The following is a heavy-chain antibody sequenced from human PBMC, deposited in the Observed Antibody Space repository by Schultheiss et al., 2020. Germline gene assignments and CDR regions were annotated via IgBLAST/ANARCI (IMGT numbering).Heavy chain of an antibody. CDR1: GGSISSGSYY. Sequence: SETLSLTCTVSGGSISSGSYYWSWIRQPAGKGLEWIGRIYTSGSTNYNPSLKSRVTISVDTSKNQFSLKLSSVTAADTAVYYCARGGGLGSGYYFDYWGQGTLVTVSS. D-gene: IGHD3-22*01. V-gene: IGHV4-61*02. CDR3: ARGGGLGSGYYFDY. J-gene: IGHJ4*02. CDR2: IYTSGST.